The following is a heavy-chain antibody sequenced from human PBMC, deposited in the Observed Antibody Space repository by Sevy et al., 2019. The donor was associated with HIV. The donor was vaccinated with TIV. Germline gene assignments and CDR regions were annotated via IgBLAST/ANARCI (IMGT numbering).Heavy chain of an antibody. V-gene: IGHV3-48*02. CDR3: VRDTQFGFDY. CDR2: IRSDSSVM. CDR1: GFRFSDEP. Sequence: GSPRLSCVASGFRFSDEPMNWVRQAPGKGLEWISNIRSDSSVMSYADTVRGRFTVSRDNARNSLSLQLNSLRDEDTALYYCVRDTQFGFDYWGQGTLVTVSS. D-gene: IGHD3-16*01. J-gene: IGHJ4*02.